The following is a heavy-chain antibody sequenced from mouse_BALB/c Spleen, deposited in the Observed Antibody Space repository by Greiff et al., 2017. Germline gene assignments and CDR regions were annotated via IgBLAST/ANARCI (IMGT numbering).Heavy chain of an antibody. CDR2: ISYSGST. Sequence: EVKVVESGPSLVKPSQTLSLTCSVTGDSFTSGYWNWIRKFPGNKLEYMGYISYSGSTYYNPSLKSRISITRDTSKNQYYLQLNSVTTEDTATYYCARRRLLWVDYWGQGTSVTVSS. J-gene: IGHJ4*01. CDR1: GDSFTSGY. CDR3: ARRRLLWVDY. V-gene: IGHV3-8*02. D-gene: IGHD1-1*02.